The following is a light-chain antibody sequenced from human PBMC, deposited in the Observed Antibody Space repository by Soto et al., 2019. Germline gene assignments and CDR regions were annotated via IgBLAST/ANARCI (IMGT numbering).Light chain of an antibody. CDR1: SSNIGSNT. CDR2: NND. V-gene: IGLV1-44*01. CDR3: AAWDDSLNGPV. Sequence: VLTQPPSASGTPGQRVTISCSGSSSNIGSNTVNWYHHLPGTAPKILIYNNDQRPSGVPDRFSGSKSGTSASLAISGLQSEDEADYYCAAWDDSLNGPVFGGGTKLTVL. J-gene: IGLJ3*02.